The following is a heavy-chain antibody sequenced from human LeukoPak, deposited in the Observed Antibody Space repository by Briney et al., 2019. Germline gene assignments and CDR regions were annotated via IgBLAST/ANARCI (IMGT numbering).Heavy chain of an antibody. V-gene: IGHV1-8*03. J-gene: IGHJ5*02. CDR3: ARAAYCSSTRCYYNWFDP. Sequence: ASVKVSCKASGYTFTSYDINWVRQATGQGLEWMGWMNHNSGNTGYAQKFQGRVTITRNTSISTAYMELSSLRSEDTAVYYCARAAYCSSTRCYYNWFDPWGQGTLVTVSS. CDR2: MNHNSGNT. D-gene: IGHD2-2*01. CDR1: GYTFTSYD.